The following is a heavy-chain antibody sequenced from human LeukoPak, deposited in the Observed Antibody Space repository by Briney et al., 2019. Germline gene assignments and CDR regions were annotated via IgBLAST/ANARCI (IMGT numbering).Heavy chain of an antibody. CDR3: ARVGGRDRNYYDSSGYSYYFDY. Sequence: SETLSLTCTVSGGSISSSSYYWGWIRQPPGKGLEWIGSIYYSGSTYYNPSLKSRVTISVDTSKNQFSLKLSSVTAADTAVYYCARVGGRDRNYYDSSGYSYYFDYWGQGTLVTVSS. D-gene: IGHD3-22*01. J-gene: IGHJ4*02. CDR1: GGSISSSSYY. V-gene: IGHV4-39*07. CDR2: IYYSGST.